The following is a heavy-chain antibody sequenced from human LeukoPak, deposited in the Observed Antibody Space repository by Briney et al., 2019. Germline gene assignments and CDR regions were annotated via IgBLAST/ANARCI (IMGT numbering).Heavy chain of an antibody. V-gene: IGHV3-30*02. CDR3: AKDVVQGIGSHYFDY. CDR2: IRYDGSNK. CDR1: GFTFSSYG. Sequence: GGSLRLSCAASGFTFSSYGMHWVRQAPGKGLEWVAFIRYDGSNKYYADSVKGRFTISRDNSKNTLYLQMNSLRAEDTAVYYCAKDVVQGIGSHYFDYWGQGTLVTVSS. D-gene: IGHD3-10*01. J-gene: IGHJ4*02.